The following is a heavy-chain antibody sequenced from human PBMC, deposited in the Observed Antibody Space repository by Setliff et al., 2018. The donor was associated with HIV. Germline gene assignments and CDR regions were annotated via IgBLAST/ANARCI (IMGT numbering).Heavy chain of an antibody. Sequence: PSETLSLTCNASSGFISNNNYYWGWVRQPPGKALEWIASIYYTGTTSYNPAFKSRVAMSVDAAKDQFSLKVTSVTAADTAVYFCLRLYRGSSTKEKSDSWGQGVLVTVSS. CDR1: SGFISNNNYY. CDR3: LRLYRGSSTKEKSDS. J-gene: IGHJ4*02. D-gene: IGHD2-2*01. V-gene: IGHV4-39*07. CDR2: IYYTGTT.